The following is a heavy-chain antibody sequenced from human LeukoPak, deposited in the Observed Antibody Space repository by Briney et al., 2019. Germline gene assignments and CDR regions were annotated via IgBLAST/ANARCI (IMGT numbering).Heavy chain of an antibody. V-gene: IGHV4-61*02. J-gene: IGHJ4*02. CDR2: IYTSGST. Sequence: SETLSLTCSVSGYSISSGYYWGWIRQPAGKGLEWIGRIYTSGSTNYSPSLKSRVTISVDTSKNQFSLKLSSVTAADTAVYYCAREVDVVVPAAIPDFILYYFDYWGQGTLVTVSS. CDR1: GYSISSGYY. D-gene: IGHD2-2*01. CDR3: AREVDVVVPAAIPDFILYYFDY.